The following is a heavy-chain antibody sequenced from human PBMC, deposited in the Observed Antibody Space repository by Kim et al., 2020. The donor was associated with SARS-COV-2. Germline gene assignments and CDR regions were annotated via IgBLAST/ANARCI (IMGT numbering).Heavy chain of an antibody. CDR1: GGSISSYY. Sequence: SETLSLTCTVSGGSISSYYWSWIRQPPGKGLEWIGYIYYSGSTNYNPSLKSRVTISVDTSKNQFSLKLSSVTAADTAVYYCARVSRIAVAGNGLQPSYYYYGMDVWGQGTTVTVSS. CDR3: ARVSRIAVAGNGLQPSYYYYGMDV. V-gene: IGHV4-59*13. J-gene: IGHJ6*02. D-gene: IGHD6-19*01. CDR2: IYYSGST.